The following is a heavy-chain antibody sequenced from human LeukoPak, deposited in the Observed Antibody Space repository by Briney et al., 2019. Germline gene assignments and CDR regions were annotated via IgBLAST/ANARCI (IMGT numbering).Heavy chain of an antibody. V-gene: IGHV3-30-3*01. D-gene: IGHD4-23*01. CDR3: ARAGRSGNPDAFDI. CDR2: ISYDGSNK. CDR1: GFTFSSYA. J-gene: IGHJ3*02. Sequence: PGGSLRLSCAASGFTFSSYAMHWVRQAPGKGLEWVAVISYDGSNKYYADSVKGRFTISRDNAKNSLYLQMNSLRAEDTAVYYCARAGRSGNPDAFDIWGQGTMVTVSS.